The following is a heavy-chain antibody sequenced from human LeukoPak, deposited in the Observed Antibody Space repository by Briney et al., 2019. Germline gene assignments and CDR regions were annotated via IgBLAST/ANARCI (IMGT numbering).Heavy chain of an antibody. CDR2: IYNSGST. V-gene: IGHV4-59*11. CDR3: TKDTQWLAFDY. Sequence: PSETLSLTCTVSGGPISSHLWSWIRQPPGKGLEWIGNIYNSGSTNYNPSLKSGVTISVDTSKNQLSLQLTSVTAADTAVYYCTKDTQWLAFDYWGRGTLVTVSS. D-gene: IGHD6-19*01. J-gene: IGHJ4*02. CDR1: GGPISSHL.